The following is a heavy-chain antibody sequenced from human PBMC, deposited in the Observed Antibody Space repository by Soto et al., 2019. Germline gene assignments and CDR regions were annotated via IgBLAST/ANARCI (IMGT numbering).Heavy chain of an antibody. V-gene: IGHV4-59*01. CDR3: ARAAAAGTGGYYYGMDV. D-gene: IGHD6-13*01. J-gene: IGHJ6*02. CDR1: GGSITSYY. Sequence: SETLSLTCTVSGGSITSYYWSWIRQPPGKGLEWIGYIYYSGSTNYNPSLKSRVAMSVSTSKNQFSLKLTSLTAADTAVYYCARAAAAGTGGYYYGMDVWGQGTTVTVSS. CDR2: IYYSGST.